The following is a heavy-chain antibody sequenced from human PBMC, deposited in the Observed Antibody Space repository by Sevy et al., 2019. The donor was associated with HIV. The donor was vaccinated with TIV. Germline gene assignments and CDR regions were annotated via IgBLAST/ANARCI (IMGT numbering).Heavy chain of an antibody. CDR3: AKSPPRCSGGTCSFDY. D-gene: IGHD2-15*01. CDR2: ISGSGGST. J-gene: IGHJ4*02. Sequence: GGSLRLSCAASGFTFSSYAMSWVRQAPGKGLEWVSAISGSGGSTYYADSVKGRFTISRDNSKNTLYLQMNGLRAEDTTVYYCAKSPPRCSGGTCSFDYWGQGTLVTVSS. CDR1: GFTFSSYA. V-gene: IGHV3-23*01.